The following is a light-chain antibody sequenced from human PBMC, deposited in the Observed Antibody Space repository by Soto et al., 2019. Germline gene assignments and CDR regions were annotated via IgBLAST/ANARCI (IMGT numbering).Light chain of an antibody. J-gene: IGLJ1*01. CDR2: EVS. V-gene: IGLV2-14*01. CDR1: SSDVGGYNY. Sequence: QSALTQPASVSGSPGQSITISCTGTSSDVGGYNYVSWYQQHPGKAPKLMIYEVSNRPSGVSNRFSGSKSDNTASLTISGLQAEDEADYYCSSYXXXXXXXFXTGTKV. CDR3: SSYXXXXXXX.